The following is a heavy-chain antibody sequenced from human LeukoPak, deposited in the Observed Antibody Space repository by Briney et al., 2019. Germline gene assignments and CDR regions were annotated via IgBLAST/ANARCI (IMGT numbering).Heavy chain of an antibody. J-gene: IGHJ4*02. V-gene: IGHV1-69*13. CDR2: IIPIFGTA. CDR1: GGTFSSYA. CDR3: ARALSIAARFVGY. Sequence: GASVKVSCKASGGTFSSYAISWVRQAPGQGLEWVGGIIPIFGTANYTQKFQGRVTITADESTSTAYMELSRLRSDDTAVYYCARALSIAARFVGYWGQGTLVTVSS. D-gene: IGHD6-6*01.